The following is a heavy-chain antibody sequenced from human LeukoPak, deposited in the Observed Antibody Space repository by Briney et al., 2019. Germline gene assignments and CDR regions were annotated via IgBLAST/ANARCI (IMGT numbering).Heavy chain of an antibody. Sequence: GESLKISCKGSGYSFTSYWIGWVRQMPGKGLEWMGIIYPGDSDTRYSPSFQGQVTISADKSISTAYLQWSSLKASDTAMYYCARQARSSTSCYGEKNEFDYWGQGTLVTVSS. CDR2: IYPGDSDT. V-gene: IGHV5-51*01. CDR1: GYSFTSYW. J-gene: IGHJ4*02. D-gene: IGHD2-2*01. CDR3: ARQARSSTSCYGEKNEFDY.